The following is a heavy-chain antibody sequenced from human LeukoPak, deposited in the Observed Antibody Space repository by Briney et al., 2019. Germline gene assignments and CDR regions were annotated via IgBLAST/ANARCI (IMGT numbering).Heavy chain of an antibody. CDR3: ARVLVPAAIWDYYYYGMDV. V-gene: IGHV1-69*04. Sequence: GASVKVSCKASGGTFSSYAISWVRQAPGQGLEWMGRIIPILGIANYAQKFQGRVTITADKSTSTAYMELSSLRSEDTAVYYCARVLVPAAIWDYYYYGMDVWGQGTTVTVSS. CDR1: GGTFSSYA. J-gene: IGHJ6*02. D-gene: IGHD2-2*02. CDR2: IIPILGIA.